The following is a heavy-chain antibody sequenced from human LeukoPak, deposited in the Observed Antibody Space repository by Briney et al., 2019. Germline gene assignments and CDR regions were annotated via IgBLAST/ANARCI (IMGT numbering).Heavy chain of an antibody. CDR1: GYSFTSYY. CDR3: ARDYQGPYYGTSGYEPFDY. CDR2: INPNSGGT. J-gene: IGHJ4*02. D-gene: IGHD3-22*01. V-gene: IGHV1-2*02. Sequence: ASVKVSCKASGYSFTSYYMHWVRQAPGQGPEWMGWINPNSGGTSYAQKFQGRVTMTRDTSISTAYLELSRLRSDDTAVYYCARDYQGPYYGTSGYEPFDYWGQGTLVTVSS.